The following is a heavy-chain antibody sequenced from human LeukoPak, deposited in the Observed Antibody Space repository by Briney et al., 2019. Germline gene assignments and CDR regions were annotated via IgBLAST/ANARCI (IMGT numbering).Heavy chain of an antibody. CDR1: GGSISSSSYS. CDR3: ARGWYTGIAAAD. Sequence: KPSETLSLTCTVSGGSISSSSYSWGWIRQPPGKGLEWIGSIYYSGSTYYNPSLKSRVTISVDTSKNQFSLKLSSVTAADTAVYYCARGWYTGIAAADWGQGTLVTVSS. J-gene: IGHJ4*02. V-gene: IGHV4-39*07. D-gene: IGHD6-13*01. CDR2: IYYSGST.